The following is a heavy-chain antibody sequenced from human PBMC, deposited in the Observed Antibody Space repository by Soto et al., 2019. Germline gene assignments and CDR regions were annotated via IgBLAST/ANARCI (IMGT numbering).Heavy chain of an antibody. V-gene: IGHV4-31*03. J-gene: IGHJ4*02. D-gene: IGHD3-9*01. CDR2: IYYSGST. CDR3: ARVKFGNYDILTGYYHGPFDY. Sequence: PSETLSLTCTVSGGSISSGGYYWSWIRQHPGKGLEWIGYIYYSGSTYYNPSLKSRVTISVDTSKNQFSLKLSSVTAADTAVYYCARVKFGNYDILTGYYHGPFDYWGQGTLVTVSS. CDR1: GGSISSGGYY.